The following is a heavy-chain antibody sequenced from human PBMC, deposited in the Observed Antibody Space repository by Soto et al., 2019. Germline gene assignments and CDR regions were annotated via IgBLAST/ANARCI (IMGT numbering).Heavy chain of an antibody. D-gene: IGHD3-16*01. CDR1: GFTFNNYA. Sequence: EVQLLESGGNLVQPGGSLRLSCAASGFTFNNYAMNWVRQAPGKGLEWVAALTGNGGSTYYADSVKGRFTISRDNSKNTLYLQMTSLSAEDSALYFCAKGGAFYVDQFNMWGQGTMVTVSS. CDR3: AKGGAFYVDQFNM. CDR2: LTGNGGST. J-gene: IGHJ3*02. V-gene: IGHV3-23*01.